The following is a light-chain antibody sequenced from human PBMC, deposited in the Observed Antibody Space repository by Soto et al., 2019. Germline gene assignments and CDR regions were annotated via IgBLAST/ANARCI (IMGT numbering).Light chain of an antibody. CDR2: AAS. J-gene: IGKJ1*01. CDR3: QQYLTSPKT. V-gene: IGKV3-20*01. Sequence: EIVLTQSPVTLSLSPGERATLSCRASQSVSGRYLAWYQQKPAQAPRLLIYAASRRAPGIPERFSGSGSGTDFTLTISRLEPEDFAVYYCQQYLTSPKTFGQGTKVDIK. CDR1: QSVSGRY.